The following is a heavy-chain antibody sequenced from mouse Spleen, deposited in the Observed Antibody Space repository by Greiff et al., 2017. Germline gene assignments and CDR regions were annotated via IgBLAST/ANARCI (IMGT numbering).Heavy chain of an antibody. CDR3: AREGSYYSNYDAMDY. Sequence: EVKLVESGGGLVKLGGSLKLSCAASGFTFSSYYMSWVRQTPEKRLEWVATISNSGGSTYYPDSVKDRFTISRDNAKNTLYLQMSSLNSEDTAVYYCAREGSYYSNYDAMDYWGQGTSVTVSS. V-gene: IGHV5-6-4*01. J-gene: IGHJ4*01. CDR2: ISNSGGST. CDR1: GFTFSSYY. D-gene: IGHD2-5*01.